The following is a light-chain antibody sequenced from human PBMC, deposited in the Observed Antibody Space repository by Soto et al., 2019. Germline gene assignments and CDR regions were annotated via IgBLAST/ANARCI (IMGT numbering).Light chain of an antibody. CDR3: AAWDDSLNGVV. Sequence: QSVLTQPPSASGTPGQRGTISCSGSSSNIGSNTVNWYQQLPGTAPKLLIYSNNQRPSGVPDRFSGSKSGTSASLAISGLQSEDEAEYYCAAWDDSLNGVVFGGGTKLNVL. J-gene: IGLJ2*01. CDR1: SSNIGSNT. V-gene: IGLV1-44*01. CDR2: SNN.